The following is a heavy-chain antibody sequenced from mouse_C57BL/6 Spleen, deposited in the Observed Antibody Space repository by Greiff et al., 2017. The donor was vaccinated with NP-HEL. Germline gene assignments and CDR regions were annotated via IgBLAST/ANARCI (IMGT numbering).Heavy chain of an antibody. Sequence: EVKLVESGGGLVKPGGSLKLSCAASGFTFSSYAMSWVRQTPEKRLEWVATISDGGSYTYYPDNVKGRFTISRDNAKNNLYLQMSHLKSEDTAMYYCAREDGYDGPYYAMDYWGQGTSVTVSS. D-gene: IGHD2-2*01. CDR2: ISDGGSYT. V-gene: IGHV5-4*01. J-gene: IGHJ4*01. CDR3: AREDGYDGPYYAMDY. CDR1: GFTFSSYA.